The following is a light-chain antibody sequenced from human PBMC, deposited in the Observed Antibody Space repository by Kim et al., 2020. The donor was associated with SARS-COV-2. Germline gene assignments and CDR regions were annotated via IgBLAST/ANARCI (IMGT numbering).Light chain of an antibody. J-gene: IGLJ1*01. V-gene: IGLV1-47*01. CDR3: AAWDDSLSAHV. Sequence: GQRVTISCSGSSTNIGSNYVDWYQQLPGTAPKLLIYRNNQRPSGVPDRFSGSKSGTPASLAISGLRSEDEADYYCAAWDDSLSAHVFGTGTKVTVL. CDR2: RNN. CDR1: STNIGSNY.